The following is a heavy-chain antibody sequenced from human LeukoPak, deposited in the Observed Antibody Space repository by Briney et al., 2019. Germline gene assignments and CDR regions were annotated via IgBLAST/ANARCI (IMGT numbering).Heavy chain of an antibody. CDR2: IYYSGST. J-gene: IGHJ5*02. V-gene: IGHV4-59*01. Sequence: PSETLSLTCTVSGGSISSYYWSWIRQPPGKGLEWIGYIYYSGSTNYNPSLKSRVTISVDTSKNQFSLKLSSVTAADTAVYYCARDKVAGRNCFDPWGRGTLVTVSS. D-gene: IGHD6-19*01. CDR1: GGSISSYY. CDR3: ARDKVAGRNCFDP.